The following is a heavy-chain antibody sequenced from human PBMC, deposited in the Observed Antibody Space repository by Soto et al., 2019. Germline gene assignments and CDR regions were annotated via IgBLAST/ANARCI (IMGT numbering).Heavy chain of an antibody. CDR3: AKVGWGGDS. CDR1: GDSVSRGSYH. Sequence: SETLSLTCSVSGDSVSRGSYHWSWIRQPPGKGLEWIGFKPYTGSPDYDPSLKSRVVISIDRSKNQFSRKLSSVTATDTAVYFCAKVGWGGDSWGQGTPVTVSS. D-gene: IGHD7-27*01. J-gene: IGHJ4*02. CDR2: KPYTGSP. V-gene: IGHV4-61*01.